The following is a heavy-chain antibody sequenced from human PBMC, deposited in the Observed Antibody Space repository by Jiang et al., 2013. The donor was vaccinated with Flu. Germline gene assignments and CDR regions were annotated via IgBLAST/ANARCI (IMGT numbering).Heavy chain of an antibody. CDR3: ARDRIFYQPLLYHYFDC. D-gene: IGHD2-2*02. CDR2: INTNTGNP. Sequence: KASGYTFTSYAMNWVRQAPGQGLEWMGWINTNTGNPTYAQGFTGRFVFSLDTSVSTAYLQISSLKAEDTAVYYCARDRIFYQPLLYHYFDCWDQGTLVTVSS. J-gene: IGHJ4*02. CDR1: GYTFTSYA. V-gene: IGHV7-4-1*02.